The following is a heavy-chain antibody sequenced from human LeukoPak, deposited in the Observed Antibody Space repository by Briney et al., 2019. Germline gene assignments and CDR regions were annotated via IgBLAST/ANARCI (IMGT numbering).Heavy chain of an antibody. V-gene: IGHV3-48*02. CDR2: IRSSSSTI. CDR1: GFTFSSYA. CDR3: ARDSGYAFDT. D-gene: IGHD2-15*01. Sequence: AGGSLRLSCAASGFTFSSYAMNWVRQAPGKGLEWVSYIRSSSSTIYYADSVKGRFTISSDNAKNSLYLQMNTLRDEDTAVYFCARDSGYAFDTWGQGTMVTVSS. J-gene: IGHJ3*02.